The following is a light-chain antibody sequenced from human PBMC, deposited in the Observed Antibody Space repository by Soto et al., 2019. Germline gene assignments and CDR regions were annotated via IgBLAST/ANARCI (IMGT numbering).Light chain of an antibody. CDR2: DAS. J-gene: IGKJ5*01. CDR3: QQRSNWPIT. V-gene: IGKV3D-11*01. CDR1: QGVSSY. Sequence: EIVLTQSPATLSLSPGERATHSCRASQGVSSYLAWYQQKPGQAPRLLIYDASNRATGIPARFSGSGPGTDFTLTISSLEPEDFAVYYCQQRSNWPITFGQGTRLEI.